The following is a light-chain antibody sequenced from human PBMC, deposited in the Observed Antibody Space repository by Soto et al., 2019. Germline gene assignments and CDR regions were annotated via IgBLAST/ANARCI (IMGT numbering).Light chain of an antibody. CDR1: QDISNY. CDR2: DAS. V-gene: IGKV1-33*01. J-gene: IGKJ4*01. Sequence: DLQMTQSPSSLSASVGDRVTITCQASQDISNYLNWYQQKPGKAPKLLIYDASNLETGVPSRFSGSGSGTEFPFAISSPQPEDIATSYCHQCDNRPPVTFGGGTKVEIK. CDR3: HQCDNRPPVT.